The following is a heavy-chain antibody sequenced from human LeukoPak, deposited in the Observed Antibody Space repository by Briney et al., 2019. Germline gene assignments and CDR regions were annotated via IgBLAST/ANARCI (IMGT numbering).Heavy chain of an antibody. Sequence: ASVKVSCKVSGYTLIELSMHWVRQAPGKGLEWMGGFDPEDGETIYAQKFQGRVTMTEDTSTDTAYMELSSLRSEDTAVYYCAAATGVKNYYFYMDVWAEGPRSPSP. V-gene: IGHV1-24*01. CDR2: FDPEDGET. D-gene: IGHD3-10*01. J-gene: IGHJ6*03. CDR3: AAATGVKNYYFYMDV. CDR1: GYTLIELS.